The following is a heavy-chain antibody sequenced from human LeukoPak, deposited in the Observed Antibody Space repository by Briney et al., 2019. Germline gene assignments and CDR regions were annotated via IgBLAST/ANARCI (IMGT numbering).Heavy chain of an antibody. CDR3: ARGITMIRGAIYYFDY. CDR2: IHPGDSDT. D-gene: IGHD3-10*01. V-gene: IGHV5-51*01. CDR1: GYSFTSYW. Sequence: GESLKISCKGSGYSFTSYWIGWVRQMPGKGLEWMGIIHPGDSDTRYSPSFQGQVTISADKSISTAYLQWSSLKASGTAMYYCARGITMIRGAIYYFDYWGQGTLVTVSS. J-gene: IGHJ4*02.